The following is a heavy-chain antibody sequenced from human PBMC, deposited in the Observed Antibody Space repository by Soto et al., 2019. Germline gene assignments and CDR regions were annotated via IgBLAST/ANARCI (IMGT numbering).Heavy chain of an antibody. D-gene: IGHD1-26*01. Sequence: EVQLVESGGGLIQPGGSLRLSCAVSGFNVRANYMSWVRQAPGKGLEWVSVIYSGGTTYYADSVKGRFIISRDISKNTLYLQRNILRAEDAPVYYCHSYGYWGQGTLVTVSS. CDR1: GFNVRANY. V-gene: IGHV3-53*01. CDR2: IYSGGTT. CDR3: HSYGY. J-gene: IGHJ4*02.